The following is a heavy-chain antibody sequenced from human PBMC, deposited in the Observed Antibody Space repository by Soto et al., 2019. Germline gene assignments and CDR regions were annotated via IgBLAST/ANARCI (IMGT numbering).Heavy chain of an antibody. D-gene: IGHD3-22*01. V-gene: IGHV4-59*01. Sequence: SETLSLTCTVSGGSISSYHWSWIRQPPGKGLEWIGYIYYSGSTNYNPSLKSRVTISVDTSKNQFSLKLSSVTAADTAVYYCARVDNSSGYLYYFDYWGQGTLVTVSS. CDR2: IYYSGST. CDR1: GGSISSYH. CDR3: ARVDNSSGYLYYFDY. J-gene: IGHJ4*02.